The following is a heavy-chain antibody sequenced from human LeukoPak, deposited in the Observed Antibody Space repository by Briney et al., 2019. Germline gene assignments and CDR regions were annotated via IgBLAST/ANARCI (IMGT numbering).Heavy chain of an antibody. J-gene: IGHJ4*02. CDR2: NNSKTGVT. D-gene: IGHD1-26*01. Sequence: ASVKVSCKASGYTFTDYYLHSVRQAPGHGLEWMRWNNSKTGVTKYARNFKSRVAMSMDTSISTAYMEVSRLSSDDTAVFYCARDLAMYSPDLDYWGQGTLVTVSS. CDR1: GYTFTDYY. V-gene: IGHV1-2*02. CDR3: ARDLAMYSPDLDY.